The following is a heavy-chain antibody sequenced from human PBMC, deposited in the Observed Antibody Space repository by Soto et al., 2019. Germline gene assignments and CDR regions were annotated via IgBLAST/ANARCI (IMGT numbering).Heavy chain of an antibody. CDR2: IYYSGST. D-gene: IGHD2-15*01. J-gene: IGHJ3*02. V-gene: IGHV4-31*03. CDR1: GGSISSGGYF. Sequence: QVQLQESGPGLVQPSQTLSLTCTVSGGSISSGGYFWSWIRQHPGKGLEWIGSIYYSGSTYCNPSLKSRITISVDTSKSQFSLKLSSVTAAGTAVYYCARGVAIWGQGTMVTVSS. CDR3: ARGVAI.